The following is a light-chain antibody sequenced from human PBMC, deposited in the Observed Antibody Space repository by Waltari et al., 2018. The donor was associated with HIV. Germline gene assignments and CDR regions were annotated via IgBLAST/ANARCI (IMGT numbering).Light chain of an antibody. V-gene: IGLV2-11*01. CDR1: SSDVGGYNY. CDR2: DVS. Sequence: QSALTQPRSVSGSPGQSVTISCTGTSSDVGGYNYVSWYQQHPGKAPKLMIYDVSKRPSWVPDRFAGSKSGNAASLTISGLQAEDEAEYYCCSYAGSYTFCVFGTGTKVTVL. CDR3: CSYAGSYTFCV. J-gene: IGLJ1*01.